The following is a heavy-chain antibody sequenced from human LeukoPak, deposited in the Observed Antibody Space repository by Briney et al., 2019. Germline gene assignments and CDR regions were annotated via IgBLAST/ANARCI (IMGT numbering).Heavy chain of an antibody. J-gene: IGHJ5*02. CDR3: ARGPLHVALSSGYLKWLYP. CDR2: IIPIFGTA. D-gene: IGHD3-22*01. V-gene: IGHV1-69*05. CDR1: GGSFRSST. Sequence: GASVKVSCKASGGSFRSSTFAWVRQAPGRGLEWMGGIIPIFGTANYALQFQGRATITTDESTSTVYMELSSLRSEDTAIYYCARGPLHVALSSGYLKWLYPWGQGSLVIVSS.